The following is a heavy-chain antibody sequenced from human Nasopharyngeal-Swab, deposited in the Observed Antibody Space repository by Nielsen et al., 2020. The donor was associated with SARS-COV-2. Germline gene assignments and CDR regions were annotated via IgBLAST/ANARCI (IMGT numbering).Heavy chain of an antibody. J-gene: IGHJ4*02. V-gene: IGHV3-30-3*01. D-gene: IGHD1-26*01. CDR2: TSYDGTNK. Sequence: WIRQPPGKGLEWVAVTSYDGTNKYYADSVKGRFTISRDNSKNTLYLQMNSLRVEDTAVYYCAREVIIAGTTKTGADADDGLHWGQGTLVTVSS. CDR3: AREVIIAGTTKTGADADDGLH.